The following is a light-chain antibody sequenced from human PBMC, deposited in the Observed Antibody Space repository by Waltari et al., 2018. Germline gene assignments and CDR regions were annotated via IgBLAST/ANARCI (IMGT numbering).Light chain of an antibody. V-gene: IGKV3-15*01. CDR2: GAS. CDR1: RAVRSD. J-gene: IGKJ5*01. CDR3: QQYNDWIN. Sequence: ILMTQSPVTLSVSPGERVTLSCRASRAVRSDLAWYQQKPGRRPRLLIYGASTRATGVPARFSGSGSGTDFSLTITSLQSEDLAVYYCQQYNDWINFGQGTRLEI.